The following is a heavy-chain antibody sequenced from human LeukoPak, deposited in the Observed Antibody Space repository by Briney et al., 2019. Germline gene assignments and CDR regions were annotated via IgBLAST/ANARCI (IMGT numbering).Heavy chain of an antibody. V-gene: IGHV4-39*01. CDR1: GGSISSSSYY. J-gene: IGHJ4*02. CDR3: ASVVVVVAAIGY. D-gene: IGHD2-15*01. CDR2: IYYSGST. Sequence: SETLSLTCTVSGGSISSSSYYWGWLRQPPGKGLEWIGSIYYSGSTYYNPSLKSRVTISVDTSKYQFSLKLSSVTAADTAVYYCASVVVVVAAIGYWGQGTLVTVSS.